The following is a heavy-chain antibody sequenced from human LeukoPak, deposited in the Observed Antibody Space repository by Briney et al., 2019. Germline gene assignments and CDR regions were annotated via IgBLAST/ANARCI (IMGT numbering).Heavy chain of an antibody. D-gene: IGHD3-16*02. V-gene: IGHV1-46*01. CDR1: GYTFTSYY. Sequence: ASVKVSCKASGYTFTSYYMHWVRQAPGQGLEWMGIINPSGGSTSYAQKFQGRVTMTRDTSTSTVYMELSSLRSEDTAVYYCARVGLRLGELSLYFDYWGQGTLDTVSS. CDR3: ARVGLRLGELSLYFDY. J-gene: IGHJ4*02. CDR2: INPSGGST.